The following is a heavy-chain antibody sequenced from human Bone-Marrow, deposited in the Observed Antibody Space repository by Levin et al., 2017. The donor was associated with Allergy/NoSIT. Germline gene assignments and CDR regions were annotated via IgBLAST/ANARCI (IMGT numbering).Heavy chain of an antibody. V-gene: IGHV1-46*01. CDR2: INPSTGGT. CDR3: ARAESSSSSRGLDV. J-gene: IGHJ6*02. Sequence: ASVKVSCKASGYTFTSYYVNWVRQAPGQGLEWMAIINPSTGGTSYAQKFQGRVSVTRDTSTSQVYMELSGLRSDDTAMYYCARAESSSSSRGLDVWGQGTTVTVSS. D-gene: IGHD6-6*01. CDR1: GYTFTSYY.